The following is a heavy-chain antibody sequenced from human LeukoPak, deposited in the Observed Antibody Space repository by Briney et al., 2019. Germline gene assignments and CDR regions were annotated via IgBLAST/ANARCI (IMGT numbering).Heavy chain of an antibody. CDR1: GFTFSSYA. V-gene: IGHV3-23*01. D-gene: IGHD7-27*01. Sequence: GGFLRLSCAASGFTFSSYAMSWVRQAPGKGLEWVSAISGSGGSTYYADSVKGRFTISRDNSKNTLYLQMNSLRAEDTAVYYCAKPWGSRIQYFDYWGQGTLVTVSS. CDR2: ISGSGGST. J-gene: IGHJ4*02. CDR3: AKPWGSRIQYFDY.